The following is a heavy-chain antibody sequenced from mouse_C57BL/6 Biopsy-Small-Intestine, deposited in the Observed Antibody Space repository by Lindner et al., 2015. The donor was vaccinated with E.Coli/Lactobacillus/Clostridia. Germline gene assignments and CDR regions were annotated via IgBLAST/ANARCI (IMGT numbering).Heavy chain of an antibody. D-gene: IGHD2-1*01. Sequence: VQLQESGPELMKPGASVKISCKASGYTFSSSWMNWVKQRPGKGLEWIGRIYPGDGDTNYNGKFKGKATLTADKSSSTAYMQLSSLSSEDSAVYFCARGYYGIFDYWGQGTTLTV. CDR3: ARGYYGIFDY. J-gene: IGHJ2*01. V-gene: IGHV1-82*01. CDR2: IYPGDGDT. CDR1: GYTFSSSW.